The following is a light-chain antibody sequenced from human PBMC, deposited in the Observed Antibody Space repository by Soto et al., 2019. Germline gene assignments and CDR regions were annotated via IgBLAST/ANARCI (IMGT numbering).Light chain of an antibody. CDR3: PQYYSSPPR. J-gene: IGKJ1*01. V-gene: IGKV1-8*01. CDR2: AAS. CDR1: QGISSY. Sequence: AIRMTQSPSSFSASTGDRVTITCRASQGISSYLAWYQQKPGKAPKLLIYAASTLQSGVPSRFSGSGSGTDFTLTVSGLQAEDSPTYYSPQYYSSPPRVGQGNKVEIK.